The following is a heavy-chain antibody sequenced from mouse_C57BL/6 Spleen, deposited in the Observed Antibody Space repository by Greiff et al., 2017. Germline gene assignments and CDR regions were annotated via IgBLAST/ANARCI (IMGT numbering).Heavy chain of an antibody. V-gene: IGHV1-81*01. CDR2: IYPRSGNT. Sequence: VQLQQSGAELARPGASVKLSCKASGYTFTSYGISWVKQRTGQGLEWIGEIYPRSGNTYYNEKLKGKATLTADKSYSTAYIELRSLPSEDSAVDFCAREYYGSSYRYFDVWGTGTTVTVSS. J-gene: IGHJ1*03. CDR3: AREYYGSSYRYFDV. D-gene: IGHD1-1*01. CDR1: GYTFTSYG.